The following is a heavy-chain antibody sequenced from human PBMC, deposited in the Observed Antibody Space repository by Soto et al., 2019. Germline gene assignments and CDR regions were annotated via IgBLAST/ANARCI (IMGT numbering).Heavy chain of an antibody. D-gene: IGHD1-20*01. CDR3: ARDLRDVNGITRWFDP. CDR2: SIPIFGTA. V-gene: IGHV1-69*06. Sequence: QVQLVQSGDEVKKPGSSVKVSCKASGGTFSSYAISWVRQAPGQGLEWMGGSIPIFGTANYAQKFQGRVTITADKSTSTAYMELSSLRSEDTAVYYCARDLRDVNGITRWFDPWGQGTLVTVSS. J-gene: IGHJ5*02. CDR1: GGTFSSYA.